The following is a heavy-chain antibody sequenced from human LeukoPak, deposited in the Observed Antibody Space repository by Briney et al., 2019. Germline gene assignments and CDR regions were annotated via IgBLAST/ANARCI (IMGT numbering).Heavy chain of an antibody. CDR3: ARDRGIAAAADWYFDL. V-gene: IGHV4-39*07. CDR1: GGSISSSSYY. D-gene: IGHD6-13*01. CDR2: IYYSGST. Sequence: SETLSLTCTVSGGSISSSSYYWGWIRQPPGKGLGWIGSIYYSGSTYYNPSLKSRVTISVDTSKNQFSLKLSSVTAADTAVYYCARDRGIAAAADWYFDLWGRGTLVTVSS. J-gene: IGHJ2*01.